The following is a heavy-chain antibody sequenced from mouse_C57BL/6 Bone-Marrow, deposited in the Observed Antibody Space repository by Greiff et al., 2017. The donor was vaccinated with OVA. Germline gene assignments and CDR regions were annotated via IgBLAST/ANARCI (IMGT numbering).Heavy chain of an antibody. CDR3: ARSYYDYDGTPFAY. D-gene: IGHD2-4*01. Sequence: VQLQQSGPELVKPGASVKISCKASGYSFTGYYMNWVKQSPEKSLEWIGEINPSTGGTTYNQKFKAKATLTVDKSSSTAYMQLKSLTSEDSAVYYCARSYYDYDGTPFAYWGQGTLVTVSA. V-gene: IGHV1-42*01. J-gene: IGHJ3*01. CDR2: INPSTGGT. CDR1: GYSFTGYY.